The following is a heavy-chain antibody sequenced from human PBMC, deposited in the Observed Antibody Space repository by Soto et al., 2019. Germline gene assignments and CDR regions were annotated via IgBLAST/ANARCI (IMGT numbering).Heavy chain of an antibody. Sequence: QIPLSESGPTLVKPTQTLTLPCTFSGFSLDTSGVSVSWIRQSPGKALECLALIYWDDDKRYSPSLTNRLTITKDTSKNQVVLTMTNMDPVDTGTYYCARRNAKTAMVYWYFDLWGRGTLVTVSS. CDR1: GFSLDTSGVS. CDR2: IYWDDDK. V-gene: IGHV2-5*02. D-gene: IGHD5-18*01. J-gene: IGHJ2*01. CDR3: ARRNAKTAMVYWYFDL.